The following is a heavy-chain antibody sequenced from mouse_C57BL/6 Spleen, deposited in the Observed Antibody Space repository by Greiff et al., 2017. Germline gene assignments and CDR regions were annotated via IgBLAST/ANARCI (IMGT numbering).Heavy chain of an antibody. CDR2: IRLKSDNYAT. D-gene: IGHD2-10*02. J-gene: IGHJ2*01. CDR3: TGGVWSLYFDY. Sequence: EVKLEESGGGLVQPGGSMKLSCVASGFTFSNYWMNWVRQSPEKGLEWVAQIRLKSDNYATHYAESVKGRFTISRDDSKSSVYLQMNNLRAEDTGIYYCTGGVWSLYFDYWGQGTTLTVSS. CDR1: GFTFSNYW. V-gene: IGHV6-3*01.